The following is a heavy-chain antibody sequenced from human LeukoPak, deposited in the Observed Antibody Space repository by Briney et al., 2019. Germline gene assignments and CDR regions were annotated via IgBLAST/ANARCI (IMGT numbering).Heavy chain of an antibody. J-gene: IGHJ6*03. CDR2: IIPIFGTA. CDR1: GGTFSSYA. CDR3: ASYYDSSGYYPYYYYYYVDV. D-gene: IGHD3-22*01. V-gene: IGHV1-69*06. Sequence: SVKVSCKASGGTFSSYAISWVRQAPGQGLEWMGRIIPIFGTANYAQKFQGRVTITADKSTSTAYMELSSLRSEDTAVYYCASYYDSSGYYPYYYYYYVDVWGKGTTVTVSS.